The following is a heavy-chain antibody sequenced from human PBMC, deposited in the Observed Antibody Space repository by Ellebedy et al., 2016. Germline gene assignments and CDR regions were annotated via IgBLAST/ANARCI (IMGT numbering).Heavy chain of an antibody. CDR2: ISYDGTIK. Sequence: GESLKISXAASGFTFSSYSMHWVRQAPGKGLEWVAVISYDGTIKYYADSVKGRFTISRDNSKNTLYLQMSSLRADDTAVYYCASDLEDDSDFWSGNLYYWGQGTLVTVSS. V-gene: IGHV3-30-3*01. CDR1: GFTFSSYS. CDR3: ASDLEDDSDFWSGNLYY. J-gene: IGHJ4*02. D-gene: IGHD3-3*01.